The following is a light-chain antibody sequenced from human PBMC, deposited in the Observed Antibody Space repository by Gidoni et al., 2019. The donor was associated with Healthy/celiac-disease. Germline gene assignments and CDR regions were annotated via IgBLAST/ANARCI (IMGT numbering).Light chain of an antibody. CDR3: SSYTSSSTRVV. CDR2: EVS. V-gene: IGLV2-14*01. CDR1: SSDVGGYNY. Sequence: QSALTQPASVSDSPGQSITISCTGTSSDVGGYNYVSWYQQHPGKAPKLMIYEVSNRPSGVSNRFSGSKSGNTASLTISGLQAEDEADYYCSSYTSSSTRVVFGGGTKLTVL. J-gene: IGLJ2*01.